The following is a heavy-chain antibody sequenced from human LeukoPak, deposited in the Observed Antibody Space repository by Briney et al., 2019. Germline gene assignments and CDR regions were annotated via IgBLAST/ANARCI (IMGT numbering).Heavy chain of an antibody. D-gene: IGHD3-16*01. Sequence: ASVKVSCKASGYTITSYGISWVRQGPGQGLEWMGWISAYNGNIKYVQKFQGRVTMTTDTSTRTAYMELRSLRSDDTAVYYCAREGYSYAYKSKWFDPWGQGTLVTVSS. J-gene: IGHJ5*02. CDR3: AREGYSYAYKSKWFDP. CDR1: GYTITSYG. V-gene: IGHV1-18*01. CDR2: ISAYNGNI.